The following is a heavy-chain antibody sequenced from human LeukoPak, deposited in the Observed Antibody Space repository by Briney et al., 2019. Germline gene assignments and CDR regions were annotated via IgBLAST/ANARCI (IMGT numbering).Heavy chain of an antibody. J-gene: IGHJ4*02. CDR3: ARIGTPTPTSPYYFDY. Sequence: GGSLRLSCAASGLTFSSYAMSWVGQAPGRGLEGVAAISGSGGSTDYADSVKGRFTISRDNSQNPLYLQMNRLSAEDTAVYYCARIGTPTPTSPYYFDYWGQGTLVTVSS. V-gene: IGHV3-23*01. CDR2: ISGSGGST. CDR1: GLTFSSYA.